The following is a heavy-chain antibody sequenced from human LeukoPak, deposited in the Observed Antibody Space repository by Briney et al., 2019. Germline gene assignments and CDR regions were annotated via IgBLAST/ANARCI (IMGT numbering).Heavy chain of an antibody. CDR2: IYTSGST. J-gene: IGHJ6*03. D-gene: IGHD3-22*01. CDR1: GGSISSYY. V-gene: IGHV4-4*07. CDR3: ARDQPYYYDSSGYYYYYYMDV. Sequence: TSETLSLTCTVSGGSISSYYWSWIRQPAGMGLEWIGRIYTSGSTNYNPSLKGRVTMSVDTSKNQFSLKLSSVTAADTAVYYCARDQPYYYDSSGYYYYYYMDVWGKGTTVTVSS.